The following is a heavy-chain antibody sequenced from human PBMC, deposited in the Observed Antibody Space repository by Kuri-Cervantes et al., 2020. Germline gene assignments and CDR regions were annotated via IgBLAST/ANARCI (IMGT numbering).Heavy chain of an antibody. Sequence: LSLTCAASGFTFSSYGMHWVRQAPGKGLEWVAVIWYDGSNKYYADSVKGRFTISRGNAKNTLYLQMNSLRAEGTAVYYCARRTAMVNGFDYWGQGTLVTVSS. CDR2: IWYDGSNK. CDR3: ARRTAMVNGFDY. J-gene: IGHJ4*02. D-gene: IGHD5-18*01. V-gene: IGHV3-33*03. CDR1: GFTFSSYG.